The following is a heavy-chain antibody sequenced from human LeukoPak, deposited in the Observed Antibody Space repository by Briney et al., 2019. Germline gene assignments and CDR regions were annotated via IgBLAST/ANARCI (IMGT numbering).Heavy chain of an antibody. CDR2: ISSSSSTI. D-gene: IGHD3-22*01. V-gene: IGHV3-48*04. J-gene: IGHJ4*02. CDR3: ARNQYYYDSSGYYYFDY. Sequence: GGSLRLSCAASGFTFSSYSMNWVRQAPGKGLEWVSYISSSSSTIYYADSVKGRFTISRDNAKNSLYLQMNSLRAEDTAVYYCARNQYYYDSSGYYYFDYWGQGTLVTVSP. CDR1: GFTFSSYS.